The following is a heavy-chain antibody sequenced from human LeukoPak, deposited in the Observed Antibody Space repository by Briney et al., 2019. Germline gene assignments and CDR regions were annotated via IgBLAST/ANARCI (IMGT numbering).Heavy chain of an antibody. J-gene: IGHJ4*02. CDR2: ISGSGGST. CDR1: GFALSDSW. Sequence: GGSLRLSCVASGFALSDSWMHWVRQAPGKGLVWVSAISGSGGSTYYADSVKGRFTISRDNSKNTLYLQMNSLRAEDTAVYYCAKFLVVVAAGFDYWGQGTLVTVSS. V-gene: IGHV3-23*01. CDR3: AKFLVVVAAGFDY. D-gene: IGHD2-15*01.